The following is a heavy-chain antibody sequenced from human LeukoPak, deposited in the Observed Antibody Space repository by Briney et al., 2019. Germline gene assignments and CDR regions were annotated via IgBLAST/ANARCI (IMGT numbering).Heavy chain of an antibody. J-gene: IGHJ3*02. CDR2: IYSGGST. CDR3: ARGMYSSSAAFDI. CDR1: GFTVSSNY. Sequence: PGGSLRLSCAASGFTVSSNYMSWVRQAPGKGLEWVSVIYSGGSTYYADSVKGRFTISRDNSKNTLYLQMNSLRAEDTAVYYCARGMYSSSAAFDIWGQGTMLTVSS. D-gene: IGHD6-13*01. V-gene: IGHV3-53*01.